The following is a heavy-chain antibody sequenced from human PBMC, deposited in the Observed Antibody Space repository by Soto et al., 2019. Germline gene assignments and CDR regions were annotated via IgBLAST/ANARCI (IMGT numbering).Heavy chain of an antibody. J-gene: IGHJ3*01. D-gene: IGHD2-15*01. Sequence: QITLKESGPTLVKPTQTLTLTCTFSGFSLSTNGVGVGWIRQPPGKALKWLALIYWDDDERYRSSLKSRLTNTKAAPKNQAVLTVNHMDPVDTATNYCVRKKRYCSGDPWYNDSFDVGGQGTLVTVSS. V-gene: IGHV2-5*02. CDR1: GFSLSTNGVG. CDR2: IYWDDDE. CDR3: VRKKRYCSGDPWYNDSFDV.